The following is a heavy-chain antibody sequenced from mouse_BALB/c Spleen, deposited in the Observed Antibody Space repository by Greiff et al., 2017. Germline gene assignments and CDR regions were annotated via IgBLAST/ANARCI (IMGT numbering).Heavy chain of an antibody. CDR2: IDPENGNT. Sequence: EVQLQQSGAELVRPGALVKLSCKASGFNIKDYYMHWVKQRPEQGLEWIGWIDPENGNTIYDPKFQGKASITADTSSNTAYLQLSSLTSEDTAVYYCARVITSSGAYWGQGTLVTVSA. V-gene: IGHV14-1*02. D-gene: IGHD2-4*01. CDR1: GFNIKDYY. J-gene: IGHJ3*01. CDR3: ARVITSSGAY.